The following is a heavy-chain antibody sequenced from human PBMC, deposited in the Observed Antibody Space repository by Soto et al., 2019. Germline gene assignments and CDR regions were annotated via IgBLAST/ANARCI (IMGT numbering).Heavy chain of an antibody. CDR1: GFNFSDHY. V-gene: IGHV3-11*06. J-gene: IGHJ4*02. CDR2: ISGSSGYT. Sequence: GGSLRLSCVASGFNFSDHYMNWIRQAPGKGLEWVSYISGSSGYTNFADSVKGRFTISRDNAKNSLYLQMNSLRAEDTAVYYCARHTSGWHYYDYWGQGTPVTVSS. D-gene: IGHD6-19*01. CDR3: ARHTSGWHYYDY.